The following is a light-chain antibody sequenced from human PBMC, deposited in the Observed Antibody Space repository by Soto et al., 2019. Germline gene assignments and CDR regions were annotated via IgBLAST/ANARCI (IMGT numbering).Light chain of an antibody. CDR3: QQYYSYPLA. CDR1: QGISSY. J-gene: IGKJ1*01. CDR2: AAS. Sequence: AIRMTQSPSSLSASTGDRVTITCRASQGISSYLAWYQQKPGKAPKLLIYAASTLQSGVPSRFSGSGSGTDFTLTISCLQSEDFSTYYFQQYYSYPLAFGQGTKVEIK. V-gene: IGKV1-8*01.